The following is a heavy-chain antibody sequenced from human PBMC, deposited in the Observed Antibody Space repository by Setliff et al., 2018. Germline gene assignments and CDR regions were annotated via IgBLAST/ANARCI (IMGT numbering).Heavy chain of an antibody. CDR3: ARHRGRAAAGTCFDI. Sequence: GESLKISCKGSGYSFTNYWIGWVRQMPGKGLEWIGIIYPLDSDTRYSPSFQGQVTISADKSVSTAYLQWSSLKASDTAIYYCARHRGRAAAGTCFDIWGQGTLVTVSS. CDR1: GYSFTNYW. J-gene: IGHJ4*02. V-gene: IGHV5-51*01. CDR2: IYPLDSDT. D-gene: IGHD6-13*01.